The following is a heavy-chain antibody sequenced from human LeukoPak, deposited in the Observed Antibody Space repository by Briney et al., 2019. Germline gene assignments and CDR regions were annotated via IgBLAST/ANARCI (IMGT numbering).Heavy chain of an antibody. CDR2: INPNSGGT. V-gene: IGHV1-2*02. D-gene: IGHD3-22*01. Sequence: GASVKVSCKASGYTFTGYYMHWVRQAPGQGLEWMGWINPNSGGTNYAQKFQGRVTMTRDTSISTAYMELSRLRSDDTAVYYCARDRNYYDSSGLPTGYWGQGTLVTVSS. CDR1: GYTFTGYY. J-gene: IGHJ4*02. CDR3: ARDRNYYDSSGLPTGY.